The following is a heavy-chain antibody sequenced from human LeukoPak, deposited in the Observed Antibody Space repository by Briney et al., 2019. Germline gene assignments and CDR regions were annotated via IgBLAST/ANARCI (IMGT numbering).Heavy chain of an antibody. CDR1: GGSISSGSYY. CDR2: IYTSGST. J-gene: IGHJ5*02. Sequence: PSQTLSLTCTVSGGSISSGSYYWSWIRQPTGKGLEWIGRIYTSGSTNYNPSLQSRVTISVATSKNQFSLKLSPVTAADTAVYYCARWAEYRAAAGTGEYNWFDPWGQGTLVTVSS. D-gene: IGHD6-13*01. V-gene: IGHV4-61*02. CDR3: ARWAEYRAAAGTGEYNWFDP.